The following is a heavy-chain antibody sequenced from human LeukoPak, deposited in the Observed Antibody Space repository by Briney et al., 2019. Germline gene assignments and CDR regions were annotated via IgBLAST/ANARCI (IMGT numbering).Heavy chain of an antibody. V-gene: IGHV1-8*01. D-gene: IGHD6-19*01. J-gene: IGHJ5*02. CDR2: MNPNSGNT. CDR1: GYTFTSYD. Sequence: GASVKVSCKASGYTFTSYDINWVRQATGQGLEWMGWMNPNSGNTGYAQKFQGRATMTRNTSISTAYMELSSLRSEDTTVYYCARIRGQWLARGGWFDPWGQGTLVTVSS. CDR3: ARIRGQWLARGGWFDP.